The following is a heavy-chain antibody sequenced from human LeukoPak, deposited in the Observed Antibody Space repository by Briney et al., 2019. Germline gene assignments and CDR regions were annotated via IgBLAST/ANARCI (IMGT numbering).Heavy chain of an antibody. Sequence: ASVKVSCKASGGTFSSYAISWVRQAPGQGLEWMGIIDPSGGSTNYAQRFQGRVTMTRDTSTSTVYMELSGLRSEDTAVYYCARALHDTRGYCLDYWGQGTLVTVSS. V-gene: IGHV1-46*01. CDR2: IDPSGGST. CDR1: GGTFSSYA. D-gene: IGHD3-22*01. J-gene: IGHJ4*02. CDR3: ARALHDTRGYCLDY.